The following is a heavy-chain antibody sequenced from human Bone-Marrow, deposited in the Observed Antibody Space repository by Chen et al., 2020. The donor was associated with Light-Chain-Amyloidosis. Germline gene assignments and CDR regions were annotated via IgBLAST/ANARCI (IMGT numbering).Heavy chain of an antibody. V-gene: IGHV5-51*01. D-gene: IGHD5-12*01. CDR1: GYTFPNYW. J-gene: IGHJ4*02. CDR2: IYPDDSDA. CDR3: ARRRDGYNFDY. Sequence: EVQLEQSGPEVKKPGESLKISCKGSGYTFPNYWIGWVRQMPGKGLEWMGVIYPDDSDARYSPSLEGQVTISADKSITTAYLQWRSLKASDTAMYYCARRRDGYNFDYCGQGTLVTVSS.